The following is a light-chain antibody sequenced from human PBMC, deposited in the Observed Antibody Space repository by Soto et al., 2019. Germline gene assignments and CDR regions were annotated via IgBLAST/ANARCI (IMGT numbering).Light chain of an antibody. CDR2: KAS. V-gene: IGKV1-5*03. J-gene: IGKJ3*01. CDR1: QSVSSW. CDR3: QQYKSYSQFT. Sequence: MTQSPATLSVSPGQRVTITCRASQSVSSWLAWYQQKPGEAPKLLIYKASTLESGVPSRFSGSGSGTDFTLTITSLQPDDLATYYCQQYKSYSQFTFGPGTKVDIK.